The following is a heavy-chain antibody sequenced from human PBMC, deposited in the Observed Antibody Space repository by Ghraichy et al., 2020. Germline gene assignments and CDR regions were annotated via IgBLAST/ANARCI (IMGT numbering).Heavy chain of an antibody. D-gene: IGHD4-23*01. CDR1: GYTFTSYD. Sequence: ASVKVSCKASGYTFTSYDINWVRQATGQGLEWMGWMNPNSGNTGYAQKFQGRVTMTRNTSISTAYMELSSLRSEDTAVYYCAKIKGPNYGGNSDAFDIWGQGTMVTVSS. CDR2: MNPNSGNT. V-gene: IGHV1-8*01. J-gene: IGHJ3*02. CDR3: AKIKGPNYGGNSDAFDI.